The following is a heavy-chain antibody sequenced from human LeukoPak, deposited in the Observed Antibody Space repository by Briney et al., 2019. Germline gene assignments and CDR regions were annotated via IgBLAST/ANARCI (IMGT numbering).Heavy chain of an antibody. CDR2: IYYSGST. CDR3: ARELAAAGTGFDY. Sequence: SETLSLTCTVSGGSISSYYWSWTRQPPGKGLEWIGYIYYSGSTNYNPSLKSRVTISVDTSKNQFSLKLSSVTAADTAVYYCARELAAAGTGFDYWGQGTLVTVSS. CDR1: GGSISSYY. V-gene: IGHV4-59*01. J-gene: IGHJ4*02. D-gene: IGHD6-13*01.